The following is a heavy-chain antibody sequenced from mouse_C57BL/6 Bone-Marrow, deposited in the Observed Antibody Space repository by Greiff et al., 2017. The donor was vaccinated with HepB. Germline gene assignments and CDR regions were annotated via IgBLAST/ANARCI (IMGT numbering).Heavy chain of an antibody. CDR1: GYAFSSSW. CDR3: ARAITTVVSHRYYFGY. V-gene: IGHV1-82*01. D-gene: IGHD1-1*01. J-gene: IGHJ2*01. Sequence: VKLQESGPELVKPGASVKISCKASGYAFSSSWMNWVKQRPGKGLEWIGRIYPGDGDTNYNGKFKGKATLTADKSSSTAYMQLSSLTSEDSAVYFCARAITTVVSHRYYFGYWGQGTTLTVSS. CDR2: IYPGDGDT.